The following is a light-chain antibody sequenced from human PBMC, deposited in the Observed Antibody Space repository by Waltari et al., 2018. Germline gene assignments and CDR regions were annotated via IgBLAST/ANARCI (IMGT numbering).Light chain of an antibody. CDR2: WAS. CDR3: QQFYSTPIT. CDR1: QSVLYSSNNLNY. J-gene: IGKJ5*01. V-gene: IGKV4-1*01. Sequence: ILMTQSPDSLAVSLGERATINCKSSQSVLYSSNNLNYLAWYQQKPGQPPKLLLYWASTRESGVPDRFSGSGSETDFTLTISSLQAEDVAVYFCQQFYSTPITFGRGTRLEI.